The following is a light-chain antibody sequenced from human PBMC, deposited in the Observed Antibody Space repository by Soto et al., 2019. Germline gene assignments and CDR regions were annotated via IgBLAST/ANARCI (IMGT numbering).Light chain of an antibody. CDR3: QQRSDWPPIT. CDR1: QSLYSN. CDR2: DAS. Sequence: EVVMTQSPASLSVSPGERATLSCRASQSLYSNLAWYQQKPGQAPRLLIYDASIRATGIPARFSGSGSGTDFTLTISSLEPEDFAVYFCQQRSDWPPITFGQGTRLEIK. V-gene: IGKV3-11*01. J-gene: IGKJ5*01.